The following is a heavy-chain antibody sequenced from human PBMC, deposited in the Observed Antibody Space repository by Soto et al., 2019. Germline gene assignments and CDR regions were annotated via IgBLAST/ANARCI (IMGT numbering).Heavy chain of an antibody. V-gene: IGHV1-69*13. J-gene: IGHJ6*02. D-gene: IGHD3-22*01. CDR3: ARPLRDRNYYYGMAV. CDR1: GGTFSKYA. Sequence: SVKVSCKASGGTFSKYAFSWVRQAPGQGLEWLGGTIPMFGTPNYAQKFQGRVAISADESTATVYMELSSLRSEDTAVYFCARPLRDRNYYYGMAVWGQGTTVTVS. CDR2: TIPMFGTP.